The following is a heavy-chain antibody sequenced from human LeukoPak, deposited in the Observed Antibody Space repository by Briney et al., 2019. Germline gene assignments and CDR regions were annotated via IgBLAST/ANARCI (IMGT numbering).Heavy chain of an antibody. D-gene: IGHD2-2*01. CDR2: IYSGGST. J-gene: IGHJ2*01. CDR1: EFSVGSNY. CDR3: AKGPSLRYYWYFDL. Sequence: GGSLRLSCAASEFSVGSNYMTWVRQAPGKGLEWVSLIYSGGSTYYADSVKGRFTISRDNSKDTLYLQMNSLRAEDTAVYYCAKGPSLRYYWYFDLWGRGTLVTVSS. V-gene: IGHV3-66*01.